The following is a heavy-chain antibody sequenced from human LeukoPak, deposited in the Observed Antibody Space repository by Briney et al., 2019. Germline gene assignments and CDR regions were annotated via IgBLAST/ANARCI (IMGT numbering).Heavy chain of an antibody. Sequence: PGGSLRLSCAASGFTVSRSYMIWARQAPGKGLEWVSVIYSGGTTYYADSVKGRFTISRDNAKNSLFLQMNSLRAEDTAVYYCARALRYCSGGNCYSGGLGYMDVWGKGTTVTISS. CDR3: ARALRYCSGGNCYSGGLGYMDV. CDR1: GFTVSRSY. V-gene: IGHV3-53*01. D-gene: IGHD2-15*01. J-gene: IGHJ6*03. CDR2: IYSGGTT.